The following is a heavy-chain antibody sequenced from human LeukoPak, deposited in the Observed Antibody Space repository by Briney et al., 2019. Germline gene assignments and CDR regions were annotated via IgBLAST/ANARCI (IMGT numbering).Heavy chain of an antibody. CDR1: GGSISSGDYY. CDR2: IYYSGST. Sequence: SETLSLTCAVSGGSISSGDYYWSWIRQPPGKGLEWIGYIYYSGSTYYNPSLKSRVTTSVDTSKNQFSLKLSSVTAADTAVYYCAREVLVPAAPFGYGMDVWGQGTTVTVSS. CDR3: AREVLVPAAPFGYGMDV. D-gene: IGHD2-2*01. V-gene: IGHV4-30-4*01. J-gene: IGHJ6*02.